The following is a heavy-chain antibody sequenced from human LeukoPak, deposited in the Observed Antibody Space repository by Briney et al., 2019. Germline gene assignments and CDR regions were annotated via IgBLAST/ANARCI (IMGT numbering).Heavy chain of an antibody. CDR2: IYYSGST. CDR3: ARGLSRWSGYFNRYYFDY. D-gene: IGHD3-3*01. CDR1: GGSISSDDYY. V-gene: IGHV4-30-4*01. J-gene: IGHJ4*02. Sequence: SETLSLTCNVSGGSISSDDYYWSWIRQPPGKGLECIGYIYYSGSTYYNPSLKSRVTISVDTSKNQFSLKLSSVTAADTAVYYCARGLSRWSGYFNRYYFDYWGQGTLVTVSS.